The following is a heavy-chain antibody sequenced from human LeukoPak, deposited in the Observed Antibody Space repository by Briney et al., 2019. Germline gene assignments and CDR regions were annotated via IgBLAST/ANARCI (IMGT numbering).Heavy chain of an antibody. Sequence: SETLSLTCTVSGGSISSGSYYWSWIRQPAGKGLEWIGRIYTSGSTNHNPSLKSRATISIDTSKKQFSLNLKSVTAADTAVYYCARIPGDRPDDWGQGTLVTVS. D-gene: IGHD7-27*01. CDR3: ARIPGDRPDD. CDR2: IYTSGST. V-gene: IGHV4-61*02. J-gene: IGHJ4*02. CDR1: GGSISSGSYY.